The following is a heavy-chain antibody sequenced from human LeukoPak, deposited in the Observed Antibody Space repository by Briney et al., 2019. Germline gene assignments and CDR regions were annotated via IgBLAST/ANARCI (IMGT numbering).Heavy chain of an antibody. CDR1: GGSISSTTYY. V-gene: IGHV4-39*07. J-gene: IGHJ4*02. CDR2: IYTSGST. D-gene: IGHD3-3*01. Sequence: SETLSLTCTVSGGSISSTTYYWGWIRQPPGKGLEWIGSIYTSGSTNYNPSLKSRVTMSVDTSKNQFSLKLSSVTAADTAVNYCARASGFWSGYSFNYFDYWGQGTLVTVSS. CDR3: ARASGFWSGYSFNYFDY.